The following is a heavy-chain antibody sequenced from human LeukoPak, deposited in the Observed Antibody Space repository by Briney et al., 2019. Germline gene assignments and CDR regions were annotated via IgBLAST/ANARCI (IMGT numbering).Heavy chain of an antibody. D-gene: IGHD6-13*01. J-gene: IGHJ4*02. CDR3: AKDHQLVPDY. CDR1: GFTFSSYG. Sequence: PGGSLRLSCAASGFTFSSYGMRWVRQAPGKGLEWVAVISYDGSNKYYADSVKGRFTISRDNSKNTLYLQMNSLRAEDTAVYYCAKDHQLVPDYWGQGTLVTVSS. V-gene: IGHV3-30*18. CDR2: ISYDGSNK.